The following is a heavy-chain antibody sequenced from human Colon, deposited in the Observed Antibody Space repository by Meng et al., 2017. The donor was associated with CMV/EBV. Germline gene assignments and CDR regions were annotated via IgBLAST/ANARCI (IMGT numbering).Heavy chain of an antibody. CDR1: SYTFSSFI. CDR2: INSYKDKTNT. J-gene: IGHJ4*02. V-gene: IGHV1-18*01. CDR3: ARISGFDFGLPE. Sequence: ASVKVSCKASSYTFSSFIIAGVRQAPGRGLEWMGWINSYKDKTNTNYAQKFRGRVTMTTDTATTTAYMELRSLRSNDTAVYYCARISGFDFGLPEWGQGTLVTVSS. D-gene: IGHD5-12*01.